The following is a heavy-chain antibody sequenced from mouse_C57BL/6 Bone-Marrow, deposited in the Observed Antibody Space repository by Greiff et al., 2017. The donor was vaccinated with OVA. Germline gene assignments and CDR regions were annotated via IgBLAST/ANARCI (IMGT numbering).Heavy chain of an antibody. Sequence: DVKLVESGGGLVKPGGSLKLSCAASGFTFSSYAMSWVRQTPEKRLEWVATISDGGSYTYYPDNVKGRFTISRDNAKNNLDLQMSHLKSEDTAMYYGAINWDGDFDYWGRGTTLTVSS. CDR3: AINWDGDFDY. CDR2: ISDGGSYT. D-gene: IGHD4-1*02. V-gene: IGHV5-4*03. J-gene: IGHJ2*01. CDR1: GFTFSSYA.